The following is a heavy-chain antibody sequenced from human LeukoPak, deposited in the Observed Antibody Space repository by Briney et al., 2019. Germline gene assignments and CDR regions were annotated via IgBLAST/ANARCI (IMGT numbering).Heavy chain of an antibody. CDR2: IYPGDSDT. J-gene: IGHJ4*02. Sequence: GESLKISCKGSGYSFTSYWISWVRQMPGKGLEWMGIIYPGDSDTRYSPSFQGQVTISADKSISTAYLQWSSLKASDTAMYYCARQGSNGYNYGRYFDYWGQGTLVTVSS. CDR1: GYSFTSYW. D-gene: IGHD5-18*01. V-gene: IGHV5-51*01. CDR3: ARQGSNGYNYGRYFDY.